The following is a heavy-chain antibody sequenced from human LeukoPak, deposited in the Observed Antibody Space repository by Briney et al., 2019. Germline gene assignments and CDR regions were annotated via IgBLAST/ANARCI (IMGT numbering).Heavy chain of an antibody. CDR3: ARLSGYGGRHNWFDP. D-gene: IGHD4-23*01. V-gene: IGHV1-8*03. CDR1: GYTFTSYD. CDR2: MNPNSGNT. J-gene: IGHJ5*02. Sequence: GASVKVSCKASGYTFTSYDINWVRQATGQGLEWMGWMNPNSGNTGYAQKFQGRVTITRNTSISTAYMELSSLRSEDTAVYYCARLSGYGGRHNWFDPWGQGTLDTVSS.